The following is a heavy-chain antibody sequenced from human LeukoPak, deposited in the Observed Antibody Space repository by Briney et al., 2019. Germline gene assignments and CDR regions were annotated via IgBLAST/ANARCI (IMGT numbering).Heavy chain of an antibody. Sequence: GGSLRLSCAASGFTFSSYEMNWVRQAPGKGLEWVSYISSSDSTIYYADSVKGRFTISRDNAKNSLYLQMHSLRAEDTAVYYCARESLWFGGLFDYWGQGTLVTVSS. D-gene: IGHD3-10*01. J-gene: IGHJ4*02. V-gene: IGHV3-48*03. CDR3: ARESLWFGGLFDY. CDR2: ISSSDSTI. CDR1: GFTFSSYE.